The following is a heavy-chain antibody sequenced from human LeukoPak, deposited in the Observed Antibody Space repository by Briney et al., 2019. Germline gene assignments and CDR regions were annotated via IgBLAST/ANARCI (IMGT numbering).Heavy chain of an antibody. CDR3: VRRPAYNIGNYYYYSMDV. V-gene: IGHV3-23*01. D-gene: IGHD2/OR15-2a*01. CDR1: RFAFNKFA. CDR2: ISASGDST. J-gene: IGHJ6*02. Sequence: PGGSLRLSCAASRFAFNKFAMSWVRQAPGKGLEWVSAISASGDSTYYGDSVKGRFTISRDNSRNTLYLQLNSLRAEDTALYYCVRRPAYNIGNYYYYSMDVWGHGTTVIVSS.